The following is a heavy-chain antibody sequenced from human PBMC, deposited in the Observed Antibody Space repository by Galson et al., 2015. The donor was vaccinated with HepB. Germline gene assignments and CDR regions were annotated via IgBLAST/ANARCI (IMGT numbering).Heavy chain of an antibody. V-gene: IGHV1-46*01. J-gene: IGHJ6*02. Sequence: SVKVSCKASGYTFTSYYMHWVRQAPGQGLEWMGIINPSDGSTSSAQKFQGRVTMTRDTSTSTVYMELSSLRSEDTAVYYCARMGVYCSGGSCYDYHGMDVWGQGTTVTVSS. CDR3: ARMGVYCSGGSCYDYHGMDV. CDR2: INPSDGST. D-gene: IGHD2-15*01. CDR1: GYTFTSYY.